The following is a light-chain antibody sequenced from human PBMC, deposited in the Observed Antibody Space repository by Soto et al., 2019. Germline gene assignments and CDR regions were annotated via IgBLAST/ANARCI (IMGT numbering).Light chain of an antibody. Sequence: DIHMTQSPSSVSASVGDIFTITCRASQGLGVWLGWYQQKPGKAPQLLIFGASGLQTGVPARLRGSGYGTDFTITISSMKHEDFETYYCQQAYSFTLTFGGGTKVDIK. CDR3: QQAYSFTLT. CDR2: GAS. CDR1: QGLGVW. V-gene: IGKV1-12*01. J-gene: IGKJ4*01.